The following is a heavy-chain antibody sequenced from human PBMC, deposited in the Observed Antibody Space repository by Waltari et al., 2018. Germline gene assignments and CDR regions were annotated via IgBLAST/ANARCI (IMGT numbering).Heavy chain of an antibody. CDR2: IHKDGSEK. CDR1: GFTFTDYW. V-gene: IGHV3-7*01. Sequence: EVHLVEAGGGLVQPGGSLRLSLAASGFTFTDYWLSWVRQAPGKGPEWVANIHKDGSEKNYVDYVKGRFTISRDNAKDSVYLQMNSLRADDTAMYYCVRDHWGPDYWGQGTLVTVSS. J-gene: IGHJ4*02. CDR3: VRDHWGPDY. D-gene: IGHD7-27*01.